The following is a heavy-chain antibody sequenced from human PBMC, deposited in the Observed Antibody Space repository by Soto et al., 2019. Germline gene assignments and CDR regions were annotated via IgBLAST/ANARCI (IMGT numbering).Heavy chain of an antibody. J-gene: IGHJ4*02. D-gene: IGHD3-22*01. CDR1: GFTFSDYY. CDR3: ASVTYYYDSSGYYAFDY. CDR2: ISSSSSYT. Sequence: QVQLVESGGGLVKPGGSLRLSCAASGFTFSDYYMSWIRQAPGKGLEWVSYISSSSSYTNYADSVKGRFTISRDNAKNSLYLQMSSLRAEDTAVDYCASVTYYYDSSGYYAFDYWGQGSLVTVSS. V-gene: IGHV3-11*05.